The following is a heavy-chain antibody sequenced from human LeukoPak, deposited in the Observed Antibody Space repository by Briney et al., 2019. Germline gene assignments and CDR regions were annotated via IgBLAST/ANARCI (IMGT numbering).Heavy chain of an antibody. CDR2: IIPIFGIA. CDR3: AGGSGSYYMYYFDY. V-gene: IGHV1-69*04. CDR1: GGTFSSYA. Sequence: GSSVKVSCKASGGTFSSYATSWVRQAPGQGLEWMGRIIPIFGIANYAQKFQGRVTITADKSTSTAYMELSSLRSEDTAVYYCAGGSGSYYMYYFDYWGQGTLVTVSS. D-gene: IGHD3-10*01. J-gene: IGHJ4*02.